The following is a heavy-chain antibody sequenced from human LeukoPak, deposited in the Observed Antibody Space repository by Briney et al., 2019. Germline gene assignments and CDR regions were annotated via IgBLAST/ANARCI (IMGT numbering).Heavy chain of an antibody. V-gene: IGHV4-38-2*01. CDR3: ARVTSSGPYYYMDV. CDR1: GYSISSGYY. Sequence: SETLSLTCAVSGYSISSGYYWGWVRQPPGKGLEWIASIYHSGRIYYNPSLESRVTISVDTSKNHFSLRLSSVTAADTAVYYCARVTSSGPYYYMDVWGKGTTVTVSS. J-gene: IGHJ6*03. CDR2: IYHSGRI. D-gene: IGHD6-25*01.